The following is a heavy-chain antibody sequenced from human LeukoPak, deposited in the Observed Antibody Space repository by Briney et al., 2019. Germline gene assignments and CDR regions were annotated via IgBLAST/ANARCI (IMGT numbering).Heavy chain of an antibody. V-gene: IGHV3-30*03. D-gene: IGHD3-10*01. CDR2: ISHESRDK. CDR3: ARVGELYYYGSVPDY. Sequence: GGSLRLSCAASGFPFNKYAMHWVRQAPGKGLEWVALISHESRDKFYADSVKGRFIISRDNSEDTLYLEMNSLRGEDTAIYYCARVGELYYYGSVPDYWGQGIPVIVSS. J-gene: IGHJ4*02. CDR1: GFPFNKYA.